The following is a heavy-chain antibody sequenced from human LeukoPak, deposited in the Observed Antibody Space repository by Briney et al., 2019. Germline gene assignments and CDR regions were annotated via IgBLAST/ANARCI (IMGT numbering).Heavy chain of an antibody. CDR3: ARARYFDY. Sequence: GGSLRLSCAASGFTFSTYWMSWVRQAPGKGLEWVANIKEDGSEKNYVDSVKGRFTISRDNAKNSLYLQMNSLRAEDTAVYYCARARYFDYWGQGMLVTVSS. V-gene: IGHV3-7*01. J-gene: IGHJ4*02. CDR2: IKEDGSEK. CDR1: GFTFSTYW.